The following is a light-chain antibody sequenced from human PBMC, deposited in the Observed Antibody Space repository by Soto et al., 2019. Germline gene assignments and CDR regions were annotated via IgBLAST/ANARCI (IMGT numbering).Light chain of an antibody. J-gene: IGKJ1*01. CDR2: AAS. Sequence: AIRMTQSPSSFSASTGDRVTITCRASQGISSYLAWYQQKPGKAPKLLIYAASTLQSGVPSRFSGSVSGRDFTLTISCLQSEDFATYYCQQCYSYPRTFGQGTKVEIK. V-gene: IGKV1-8*01. CDR1: QGISSY. CDR3: QQCYSYPRT.